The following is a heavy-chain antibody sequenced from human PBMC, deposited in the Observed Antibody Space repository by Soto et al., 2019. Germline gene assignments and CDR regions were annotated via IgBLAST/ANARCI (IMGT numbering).Heavy chain of an antibody. CDR1: GFTFSSYG. J-gene: IGHJ6*02. CDR3: GKDQLRGVRGVITYYYGMDV. V-gene: IGHV3-30*18. CDR2: ISYDGSNK. D-gene: IGHD3-10*01. Sequence: QVQLVESGGGVVQPGRSLRLSCAASGFTFSSYGMHWVRQAPGKGLEWVAVISYDGSNKYYADSVKGRFTISRDNSKNSLYLQMNSLRAEDTAVYYCGKDQLRGVRGVITYYYGMDVWGQGTTVTVSS.